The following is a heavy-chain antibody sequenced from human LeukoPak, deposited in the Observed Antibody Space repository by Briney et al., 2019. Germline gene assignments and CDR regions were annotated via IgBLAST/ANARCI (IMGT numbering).Heavy chain of an antibody. J-gene: IGHJ6*02. D-gene: IGHD2-2*03. CDR1: GFTFSGFA. CDR3: AKALDIVVVPAASYYGMDV. CDR2: IGSDYKP. V-gene: IGHV3-23*01. Sequence: GGSLRLSCAASGFTFSGFAMTWVRQAPGKGLEWVSSIGSDYKPHYSESVKGRFAISRDNSKSTLFLQMNSLRAEDTAVYYCAKALDIVVVPAASYYGMDVWGQGTTVTVSS.